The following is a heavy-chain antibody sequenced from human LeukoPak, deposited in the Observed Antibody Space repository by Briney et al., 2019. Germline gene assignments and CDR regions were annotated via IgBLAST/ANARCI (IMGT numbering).Heavy chain of an antibody. CDR3: ARDPRIIGTTVPYNWLDP. CDR1: GYTFTSYG. J-gene: IGHJ5*02. V-gene: IGHV1-18*01. Sequence: ASVKVSCKASGYTFTSYGISWVRQAPGQGLEWMGWISPYSGDTNYAQKVQGRVTMTTDTSTSTAHMELRSLRSDDTAVYYYARDPRIIGTTVPYNWLDPWGQGTLVTVSS. D-gene: IGHD1-7*01. CDR2: ISPYSGDT.